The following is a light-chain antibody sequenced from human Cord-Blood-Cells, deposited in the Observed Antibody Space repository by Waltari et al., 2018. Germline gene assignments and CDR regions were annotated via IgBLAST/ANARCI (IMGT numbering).Light chain of an antibody. CDR2: EVS. J-gene: IGLJ1*01. V-gene: IGLV2-23*02. Sequence: QSALTQPASVSGSPGQSTTISCPGTSSDVGSYTLVSWYQQHPAKAPKLMIYEVSKRPSGVSNRFSGSKSGNTASLTIAGLQAEDEADYYCCSYAGSSTYVFGTGTKVTVL. CDR1: SSDVGSYTL. CDR3: CSYAGSSTYV.